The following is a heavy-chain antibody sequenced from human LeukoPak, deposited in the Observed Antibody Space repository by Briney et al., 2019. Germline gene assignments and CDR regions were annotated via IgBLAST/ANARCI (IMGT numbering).Heavy chain of an antibody. CDR3: AKKAWTTVTTSIDS. CDR1: GYSFTNNW. D-gene: IGHD4-17*01. J-gene: IGHJ4*02. V-gene: IGHV5-51*01. Sequence: RGESLKISCKASGYSFTNNWIGWVRQMPGKGLEWMGIIFPSDPDTRYSPSFQGQVTISVDKSISTIYLQWNSLKASDTAMYYCAKKAWTTVTTSIDSWGQGTLVTVSS. CDR2: IFPSDPDT.